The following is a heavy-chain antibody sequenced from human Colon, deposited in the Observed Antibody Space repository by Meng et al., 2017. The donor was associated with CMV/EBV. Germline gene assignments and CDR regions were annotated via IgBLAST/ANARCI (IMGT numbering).Heavy chain of an antibody. CDR2: ISGTGDST. CDR3: ARGTIPSGNYFWYFDH. Sequence: GGSLRLSCAASGFTFSNSAMNWVRQAPGKGLEWVSSISGTGDSTYCADSVKGRFTISRDNSENTLFLQMNKLRVEDTAVYYCARGTIPSGNYFWYFDHWGQGSLVTVSS. J-gene: IGHJ4*02. CDR1: GFTFSNSA. V-gene: IGHV3-23*01. D-gene: IGHD1-7*01.